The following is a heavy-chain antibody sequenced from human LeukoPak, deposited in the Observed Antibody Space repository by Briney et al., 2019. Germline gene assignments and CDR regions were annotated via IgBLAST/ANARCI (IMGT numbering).Heavy chain of an antibody. CDR3: ARLVRSIAAAGIDY. V-gene: IGHV4-39*01. Sequence: RASETLSLTCTVSGGSISSSSYYWGWIRQPPGKGLEWIGSIYYSGSTYYNPSLKSRVTISVDTSKNQFSLKLSSVTAADTAVYYCARLVRSIAAAGIDYWGQGTLVTVSS. CDR2: IYYSGST. D-gene: IGHD6-13*01. J-gene: IGHJ4*02. CDR1: GGSISSSSYY.